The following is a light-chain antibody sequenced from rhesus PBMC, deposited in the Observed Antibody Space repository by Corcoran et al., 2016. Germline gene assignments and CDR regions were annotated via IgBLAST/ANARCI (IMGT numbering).Light chain of an antibody. J-gene: IGKJ4*01. CDR1: QSFSSS. Sequence: EIVMTQSPATLSLSPGERATLSCRASQSFSSSLAWYQQKPWQAPRLLVYGASSRATGIPNRFSGSGSGTDFTLTISSLEPKDVAVYYCLQHSNWPLTFGGGTKVKL. V-gene: IGKV3-24*01. CDR3: LQHSNWPLT. CDR2: GAS.